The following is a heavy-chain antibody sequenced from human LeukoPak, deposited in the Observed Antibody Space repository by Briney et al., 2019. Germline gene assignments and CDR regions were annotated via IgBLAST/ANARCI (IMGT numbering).Heavy chain of an antibody. Sequence: GGSLRLSCAASGFTFSSYAMHWVRQAPGKGLEWVAVISYDGSNKYYADSVKGRFTISRDNSKNTLYLQMNSLRAEDTAVYYCAKAPSSSWYEGYFDLWGRGTLVTVSS. V-gene: IGHV3-30-3*01. J-gene: IGHJ2*01. CDR2: ISYDGSNK. CDR3: AKAPSSSWYEGYFDL. CDR1: GFTFSSYA. D-gene: IGHD6-13*01.